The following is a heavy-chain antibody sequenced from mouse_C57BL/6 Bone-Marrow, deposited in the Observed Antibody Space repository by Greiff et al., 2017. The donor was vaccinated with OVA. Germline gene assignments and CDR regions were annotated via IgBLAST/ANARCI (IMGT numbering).Heavy chain of an antibody. V-gene: IGHV3-6*01. CDR2: ISYDGSN. CDR3: ARFYDGYYFYYAMDY. D-gene: IGHD2-3*01. J-gene: IGHJ4*01. CDR1: GYSITSGYY. Sequence: ESGPGLVKPSQSLSLTCSVTGYSITSGYYWNWIRQFPGNKLEWMGYISYDGSNNYNPSLKNRISITRDTSKNQFFLKLNSVTTEDTATYYCARFYDGYYFYYAMDYWGQGTSVTVSS.